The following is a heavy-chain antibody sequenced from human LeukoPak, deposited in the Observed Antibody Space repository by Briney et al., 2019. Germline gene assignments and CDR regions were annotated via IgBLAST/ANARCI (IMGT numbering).Heavy chain of an antibody. CDR1: GYSFTSYW. V-gene: IGHV5-51*01. CDR2: IYPGDSDT. J-gene: IGHJ5*02. D-gene: IGHD6-6*01. Sequence: GESLKISCKGSGYSFTSYWIGWVRQMPGKGLEWMGIIYPGDSDTRYSPSFQGQVTISADKSISTAYLQWSSLKASDSAMYYCARQRIAARRNWFDPWGQGTLVIVSS. CDR3: ARQRIAARRNWFDP.